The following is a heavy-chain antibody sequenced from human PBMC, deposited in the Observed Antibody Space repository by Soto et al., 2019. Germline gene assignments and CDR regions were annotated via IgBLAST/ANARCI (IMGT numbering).Heavy chain of an antibody. D-gene: IGHD3-16*01. V-gene: IGHV3-33*06. J-gene: IGHJ6*02. CDR2: IWYDGSKK. CDR3: AKGLRIAPLDV. Sequence: PGGSLRLSCAASGFTFSSSGMHWVRQAPGKGLEWVAIIWYDGSKKYYADSVKGRFTISRDTSKNTVYLQMNSLRAEDTAVYYYAKGLRIAPLDVWGQGTTVTVS. CDR1: GFTFSSSG.